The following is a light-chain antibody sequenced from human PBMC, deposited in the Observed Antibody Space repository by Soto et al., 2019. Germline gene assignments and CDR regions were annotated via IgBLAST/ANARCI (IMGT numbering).Light chain of an antibody. CDR1: SSDVGRYNH. J-gene: IGLJ1*01. Sequence: QSALTQPPSASGSPGQSVTISCTGTSSDVGRYNHVSWYQQHPGKAPKLMIFDVNKRPSGVPDRFSGSKSGNTASLTVSGLQADDEADYYCSTYAGSIYVFGSGTKVTVL. CDR3: STYAGSIYV. CDR2: DVN. V-gene: IGLV2-8*01.